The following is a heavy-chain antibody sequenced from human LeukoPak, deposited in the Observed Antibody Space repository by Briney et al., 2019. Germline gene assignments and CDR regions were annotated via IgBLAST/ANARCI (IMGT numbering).Heavy chain of an antibody. CDR3: AKIVDTAMVYYFDY. V-gene: IGHV4-39*07. Sequence: PSETLSLTCTVSGGSISGSSYYWSWIRQPPGKGLEWIGEINHSGSTNYNPSLKSRVTISVDTSKNQFSLKLSSVTAADTAVYYCAKIVDTAMVYYFDYWGQGTLVTVSS. D-gene: IGHD5-18*01. CDR2: INHSGST. CDR1: GGSISGSSYY. J-gene: IGHJ4*02.